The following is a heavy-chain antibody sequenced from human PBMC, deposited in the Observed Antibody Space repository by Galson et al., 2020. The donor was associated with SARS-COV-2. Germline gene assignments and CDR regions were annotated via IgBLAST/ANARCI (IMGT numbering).Heavy chain of an antibody. CDR1: GFTFSSYG. CDR3: AKATLYDYVWGSYVDY. V-gene: IGHV3-30*02. D-gene: IGHD3-16*01. CDR2: IRYDGSNK. Sequence: GGSLRLSCAASGFTFSSYGMHWVRQAPGKGLEWVAFIRYDGSNKYYADSVKGRFTISRDNSKNTLYLQMNSLRAEDTAVYYCAKATLYDYVWGSYVDYWGHGTLVTVSS. J-gene: IGHJ4*01.